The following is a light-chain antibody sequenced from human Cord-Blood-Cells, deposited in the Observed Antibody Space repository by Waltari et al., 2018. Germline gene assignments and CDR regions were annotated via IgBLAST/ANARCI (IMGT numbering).Light chain of an antibody. J-gene: IGKJ1*01. V-gene: IGKV4-1*01. Sequence: VMTQSPDSLAVSLGERVTINCKSSQSVLYSSNNKNYLAWYQQKPGQPPKLLIYWASTRESGVPDRFSGSGSGTDFTLTISSLQAEDVAVYYCQQYYSTPWTFGQGTKVEIK. CDR3: QQYYSTPWT. CDR1: QSVLYSSNNKNY. CDR2: WAS.